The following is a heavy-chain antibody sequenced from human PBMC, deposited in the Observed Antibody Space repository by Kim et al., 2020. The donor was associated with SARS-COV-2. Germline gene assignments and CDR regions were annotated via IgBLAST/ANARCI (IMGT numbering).Heavy chain of an antibody. J-gene: IGHJ3*02. V-gene: IGHV4-61*01. CDR1: GGSVSSGSYY. D-gene: IGHD3-3*01. CDR3: ARARITIFGVVGAFGI. CDR2: IYYSGST. Sequence: SETLSLTCTVSGGSVSSGSYYWSWIRQPPGKGLEWIGYIYYSGSTNYNPSLKSRVTISVDTSKNQFSLKLSSVTAADTAVYYCARARITIFGVVGAFGI.